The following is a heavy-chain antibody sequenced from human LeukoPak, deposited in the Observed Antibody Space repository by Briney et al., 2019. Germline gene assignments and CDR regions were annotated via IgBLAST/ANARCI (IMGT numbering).Heavy chain of an antibody. CDR2: IYYSGST. V-gene: IGHV4-59*01. CDR1: GGSISSYY. D-gene: IGHD2-21*02. CDR3: ARAPVDCGGDCYGPFDY. Sequence: SETLSLTCTVPGGSISSYYWSWIRQPPGKGLEWIGYIYYSGSTNYNPSLKSRVTISVDTSKNQFSLKLSSVTAADTAVYYCARAPVDCGGDCYGPFDYWGQGTLVTVSS. J-gene: IGHJ4*02.